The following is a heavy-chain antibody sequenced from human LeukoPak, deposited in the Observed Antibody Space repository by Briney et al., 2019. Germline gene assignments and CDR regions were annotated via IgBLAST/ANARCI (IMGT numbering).Heavy chain of an antibody. CDR3: ERVLTPGYSYGYDY. J-gene: IGHJ4*02. CDR2: INHSGST. D-gene: IGHD5-18*01. V-gene: IGHV4-34*01. CDR1: GGSFSGYY. Sequence: PSETLSLTCAVYGGSFSGYYWSWIRQPPGKGLEWIGEINHSGSTNYNPSLKSRVTISVDTSKNQFSLKLSSVTAADTAVYYCERVLTPGYSYGYDYWGQGTLVTVSS.